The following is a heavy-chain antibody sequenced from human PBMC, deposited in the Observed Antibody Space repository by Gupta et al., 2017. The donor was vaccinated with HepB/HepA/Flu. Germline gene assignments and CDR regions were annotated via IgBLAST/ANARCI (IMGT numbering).Heavy chain of an antibody. D-gene: IGHD6-13*01. CDR3: ARDPPGYSRERKDAFDI. CDR1: GYTFTSYG. J-gene: IGHJ3*02. Sequence: QVQLVQSGAEVKKPGASVKVSCKASGYTFTSYGISWVRQAPGQGLEWMGWISAYNGNTNYAQKLQGRVTMTTDTSTSTAYMELRSLRSDDTAVYYCARDPPGYSRERKDAFDIWGQGTMVTVSS. CDR2: ISAYNGNT. V-gene: IGHV1-18*01.